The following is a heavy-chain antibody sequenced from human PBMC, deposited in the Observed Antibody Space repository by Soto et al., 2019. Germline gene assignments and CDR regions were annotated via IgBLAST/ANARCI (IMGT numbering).Heavy chain of an antibody. V-gene: IGHV3-9*01. J-gene: IGHJ6*02. CDR1: GFTFDDYA. Sequence: GGSLRLSCAASGFTFDDYAMHWVRQAPGKGLERVSGISWNSGSIGYADSVKGRFTISRENAKNSLYLQMNSLRAEDTALYYCAKVGSSGWPYYYYGMDVWGQGTTVTVSS. D-gene: IGHD6-19*01. CDR2: ISWNSGSI. CDR3: AKVGSSGWPYYYYGMDV.